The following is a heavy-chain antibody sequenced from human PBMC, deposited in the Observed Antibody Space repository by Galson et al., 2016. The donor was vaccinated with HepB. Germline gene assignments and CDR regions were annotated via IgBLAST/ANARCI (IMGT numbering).Heavy chain of an antibody. CDR1: GGSISSGFYY. Sequence: TLSLTCAVSGGSISSGFYYWSWIRQPAGKGLEWIGRMYTTGTTIDNPSLKSRVTISVDTSKNHFSLRLTSVTAADTAIYYCVRLGTAAAVANRRGSVYWSQGTRVTVSS. V-gene: IGHV4-61*02. J-gene: IGHJ4*02. CDR2: MYTTGTT. D-gene: IGHD6-25*01. CDR3: VRLGTAAAVANRRGSVY.